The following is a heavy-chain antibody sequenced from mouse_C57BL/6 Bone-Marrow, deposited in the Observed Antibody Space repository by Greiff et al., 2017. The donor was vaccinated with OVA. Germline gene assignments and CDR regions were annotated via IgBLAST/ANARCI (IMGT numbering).Heavy chain of an antibody. V-gene: IGHV5-12*01. CDR2: ISNGGGST. J-gene: IGHJ4*01. Sequence: EVMLVESGGGLVQPGGSLKLSCAASGFTFSDFYMYWIRQTPEKRLEWVAYISNGGGSTYYPDTVKGRFTISRDNAKNTLYLQMSRLKSEDTGMYYCARRDAMDYWGQGTSVTVSS. CDR3: ARRDAMDY. CDR1: GFTFSDFY.